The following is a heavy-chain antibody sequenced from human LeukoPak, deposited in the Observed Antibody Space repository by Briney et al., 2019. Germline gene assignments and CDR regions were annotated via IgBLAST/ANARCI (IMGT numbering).Heavy chain of an antibody. Sequence: GGSLRLSCAASGFTFSSYGMSWVRQAPGKGLEWVSAISGSGGTTYYADSVKGRFTISRDNSKNMLYLQMNSLRAEDTAVYYCAKDRDPYLSYFDYWGQGTLVTVSS. J-gene: IGHJ4*02. CDR3: AKDRDPYLSYFDY. V-gene: IGHV3-23*01. CDR2: ISGSGGTT. CDR1: GFTFSSYG.